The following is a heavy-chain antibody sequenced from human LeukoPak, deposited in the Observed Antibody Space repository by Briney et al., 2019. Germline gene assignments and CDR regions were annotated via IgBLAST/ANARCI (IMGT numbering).Heavy chain of an antibody. D-gene: IGHD3-16*01. CDR1: GFTFSSYD. J-gene: IGHJ3*02. Sequence: PGGSLRLSCAASGFTFSSYDITWVRQAPGKGPEWVSSILSNSDTYYADSVKGRFTVSRDNAKNSVFLQMNGLRAEDTAVYYCARPITGWRVHDAFDIWGQGTMVTVSS. V-gene: IGHV3-69-1*01. CDR3: ARPITGWRVHDAFDI. CDR2: ILSNSDT.